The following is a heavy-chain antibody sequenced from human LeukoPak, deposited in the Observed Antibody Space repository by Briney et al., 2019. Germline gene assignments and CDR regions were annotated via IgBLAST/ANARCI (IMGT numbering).Heavy chain of an antibody. V-gene: IGHV3-7*01. Sequence: PGGSLRLSCAASGFTFSSYWMSWVRQAPGRGLEWVANIKQDGSEKYYVDSVKGRFTISRDNAKNSLYLQMNSLRAEDTAVYYCARDSPRSSGWSDYWGQGTLVTVSS. D-gene: IGHD6-19*01. J-gene: IGHJ4*02. CDR1: GFTFSSYW. CDR2: IKQDGSEK. CDR3: ARDSPRSSGWSDY.